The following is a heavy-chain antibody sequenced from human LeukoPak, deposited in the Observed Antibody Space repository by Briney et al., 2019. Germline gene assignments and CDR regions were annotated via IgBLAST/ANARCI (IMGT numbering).Heavy chain of an antibody. CDR2: MNPNSGYT. CDR3: ARGRLGSAYSSSWYWSTPERGDYFDY. CDR1: GYTFTSYD. Sequence: GASVKVSCKASGYTFTSYDINWVRQATGQGLEWMGWMNPNSGYTGNAQKFQGRVTMTRNTSISTAYMELSSLRSEDTAVYYCARGRLGSAYSSSWYWSTPERGDYFDYWGQGTLVTVSS. J-gene: IGHJ4*02. V-gene: IGHV1-8*01. D-gene: IGHD6-13*01.